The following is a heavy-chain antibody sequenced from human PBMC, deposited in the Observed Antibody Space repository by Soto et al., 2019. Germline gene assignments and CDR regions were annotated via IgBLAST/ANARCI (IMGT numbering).Heavy chain of an antibody. J-gene: IGHJ4*02. V-gene: IGHV3-48*04. CDR2: ISSSSSTI. D-gene: IGHD1-26*01. Sequence: GGSLRLSCAASGFTFSSYSMNWVRQAPGKGLEWVSYISSSSSTIYYADSVKGRFTIYRDNAKNSLYLQMNSLRAEDTAVYYCARWAGSLGFDYWGQGTLVTVSS. CDR1: GFTFSSYS. CDR3: ARWAGSLGFDY.